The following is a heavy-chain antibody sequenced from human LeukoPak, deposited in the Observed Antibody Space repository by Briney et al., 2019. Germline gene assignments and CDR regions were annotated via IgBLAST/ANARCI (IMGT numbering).Heavy chain of an antibody. J-gene: IGHJ5*02. D-gene: IGHD6-19*01. CDR3: ARGLAVAGKGALDWFDP. V-gene: IGHV3-53*01. Sequence: PGGSLRLSCAASGFTVSSNYMSWVRQAPGKELEWVSVIYSGGSTYYADSVKGRFTISRDNSKNTLYLQMNSLRAEDTAVYYCARGLAVAGKGALDWFDPWGQGTLVTVSS. CDR1: GFTVSSNY. CDR2: IYSGGST.